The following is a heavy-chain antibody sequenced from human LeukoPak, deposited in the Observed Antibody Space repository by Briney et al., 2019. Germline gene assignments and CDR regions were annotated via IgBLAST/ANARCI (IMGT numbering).Heavy chain of an antibody. D-gene: IGHD2-15*01. CDR1: GYS. CDR2: IDGSER. V-gene: IGHV3-7*01. Sequence: GGSLRLSCSASGYSMTWVRQAPGKGLEWVANIDGSERNYVDSVRGRFSISRDNAKNSLILQMDNLRVDETAVYYCAGGYNDYYAMDVWGQGTTVTVS. J-gene: IGHJ6*02. CDR3: AGGYNDYYAMDV.